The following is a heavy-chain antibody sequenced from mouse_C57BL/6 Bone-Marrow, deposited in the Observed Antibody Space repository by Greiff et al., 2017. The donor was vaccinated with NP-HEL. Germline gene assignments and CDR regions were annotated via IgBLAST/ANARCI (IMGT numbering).Heavy chain of an antibody. CDR3: ARQLWDYAMDY. J-gene: IGHJ4*01. V-gene: IGHV5-15*01. Sequence: EVQVVESGGGLVQPGGSLKLSCAASGFTFSDYGMAWVRQAPRKGPEWVAVISNLAYSIYYADTVTGRFTISRENAKNTLYLEMSSLRSEDTAMYYCARQLWDYAMDYWGQGTSVTVSS. CDR1: GFTFSDYG. CDR2: ISNLAYSI. D-gene: IGHD4-1*01.